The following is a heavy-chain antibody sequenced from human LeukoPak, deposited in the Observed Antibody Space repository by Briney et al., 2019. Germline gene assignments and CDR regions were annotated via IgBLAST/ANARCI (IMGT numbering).Heavy chain of an antibody. D-gene: IGHD2-15*01. CDR2: IYYSGST. Sequence: SETLSLTCTVSGGSISSSSYYWGWIRQPPGKGLEWIGSIYYSGSTYYNPSLKSRVTISVDTSKNQFSLKLSSVTAADTAVYYCARDSSSIRYCSGGSCYEPDLFDYWGQGTLVTVSS. CDR3: ARDSSSIRYCSGGSCYEPDLFDY. V-gene: IGHV4-39*07. CDR1: GGSISSSSYY. J-gene: IGHJ4*02.